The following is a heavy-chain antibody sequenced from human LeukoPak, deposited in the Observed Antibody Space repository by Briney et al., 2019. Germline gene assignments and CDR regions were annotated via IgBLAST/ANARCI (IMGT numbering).Heavy chain of an antibody. J-gene: IGHJ2*01. CDR1: GGSISSSNW. D-gene: IGHD7-27*01. CDR2: IYHSGST. V-gene: IGHV4-4*02. Sequence: PSETLSLTCAVSGGSISSSNWWSWVRQPPGKGLEWIGEIYHSGSTNYNPSLKSRVTISVDKSKNQFSLKLSSVIAADTAVYYCAKLGTAYWYFDLWGRGTLVTVSS. CDR3: AKLGTAYWYFDL.